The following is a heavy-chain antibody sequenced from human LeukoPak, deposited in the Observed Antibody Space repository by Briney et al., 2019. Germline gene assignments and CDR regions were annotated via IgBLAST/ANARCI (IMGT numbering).Heavy chain of an antibody. V-gene: IGHV3-21*01. CDR2: ISSSRSYI. Sequence: PGGSLRLSCAASGFTFSSYSMNWVRQAPGKGLEWVSSISSSRSYIYYADSVKGRFTISRENAKNSLYLKMNSLRAEDTAVYYCARDGLYAFDIWGQGTMVTVSS. J-gene: IGHJ3*02. CDR1: GFTFSSYS. CDR3: ARDGLYAFDI.